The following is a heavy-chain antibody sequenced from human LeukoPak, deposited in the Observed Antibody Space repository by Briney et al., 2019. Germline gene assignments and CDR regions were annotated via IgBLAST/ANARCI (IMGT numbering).Heavy chain of an antibody. Sequence: AAVKVSCKASGYTFTSYGISWVRQAPGQGLAWVGWISAHNGKTNYAQKLQGRVTMTTDTSTSTAYMELRSLRSDDTAVYYCARDITRITMVRGVMARPNFDYWGQGTLVTVSS. D-gene: IGHD3-10*01. J-gene: IGHJ4*02. V-gene: IGHV1-18*01. CDR3: ARDITRITMVRGVMARPNFDY. CDR1: GYTFTSYG. CDR2: ISAHNGKT.